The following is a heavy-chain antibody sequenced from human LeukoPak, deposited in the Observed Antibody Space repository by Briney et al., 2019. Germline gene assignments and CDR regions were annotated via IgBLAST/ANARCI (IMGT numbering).Heavy chain of an antibody. CDR2: IYPGDSDT. CDR3: ARRKGKEYCGGDCYSHFDY. V-gene: IGHV5-51*01. CDR1: GYSFTSYW. J-gene: IGHJ4*02. D-gene: IGHD2-21*02. Sequence: GESLKISCKGSGYSFTSYWIGWVRQMPGKGLEWMGIIYPGDSDTRYSPSFQGQVTISADKSISTAYLQWSSLKASDTAMYYCARRKGKEYCGGDCYSHFDYWGQGTLVTVSS.